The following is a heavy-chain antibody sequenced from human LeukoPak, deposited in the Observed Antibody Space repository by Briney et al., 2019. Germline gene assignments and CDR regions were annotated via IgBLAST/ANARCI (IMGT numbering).Heavy chain of an antibody. J-gene: IGHJ4*02. CDR1: GYTFTSYG. D-gene: IGHD3-10*01. V-gene: IGHV1-18*01. Sequence: ASVKVSCKASGYTFTSYGISWVRQAPGQGLEWMGWISGYNGNTNYAQNLQGRVTMTTDTSTTTAYMELRRLRSDDTAVYYCARGFGGPLDYWGQGTLVTVSS. CDR2: ISGYNGNT. CDR3: ARGFGGPLDY.